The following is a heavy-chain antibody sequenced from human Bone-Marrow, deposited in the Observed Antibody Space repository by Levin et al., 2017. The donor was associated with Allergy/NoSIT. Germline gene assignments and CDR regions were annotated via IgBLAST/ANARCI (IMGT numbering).Heavy chain of an antibody. CDR3: ARDGGPYYDLPSTHFDW. J-gene: IGHJ4*02. Sequence: GGSLRLSCTASGFSFYSYNMNWVRQAPGRGPEWVSSISSSSTYTNYADPVTGRFTISRNNPKNTLYLQMDSLTAEDTAVYYCARDGGPYYDLPSTHFDWWGRGTLVTVSS. D-gene: IGHD3-22*01. CDR2: ISSSSTYT. CDR1: GFSFYSYN. V-gene: IGHV3-21*06.